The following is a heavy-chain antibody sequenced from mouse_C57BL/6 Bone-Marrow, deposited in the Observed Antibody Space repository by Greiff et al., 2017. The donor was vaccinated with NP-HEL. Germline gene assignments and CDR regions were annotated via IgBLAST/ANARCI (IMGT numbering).Heavy chain of an antibody. V-gene: IGHV10-1*01. J-gene: IGHJ1*03. CDR1: GFSFNTYA. CDR2: IRSKSNNYAT. D-gene: IGHD2-5*01. CDR3: VCYSNYEYFDV. Sequence: GGGLVQPKGSLKLSCAASGFSFNTYAMNWVRQAPGKGLEWVARIRSKSNNYATYYADSVKDRFTISRDDSESMLYLQMNNLKTEDTAMYYCVCYSNYEYFDVWGTGTTVTVSS.